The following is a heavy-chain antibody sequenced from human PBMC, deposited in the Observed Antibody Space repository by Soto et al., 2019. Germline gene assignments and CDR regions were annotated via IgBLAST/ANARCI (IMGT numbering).Heavy chain of an antibody. V-gene: IGHV3-21*01. CDR2: IDASSTHI. J-gene: IGHJ5*02. D-gene: IGHD3-16*01. CDR3: VRQQYDFLVDP. CDR1: GFSFSTYN. Sequence: GGSLRLSCAASGFSFSTYNMNWVRQAPGKGLEWVSSIDASSTHIYYADSVKGRFTISRDNGKSSLHLQMDSLRAEDTALYYCVRQQYDFLVDPWGQGTLVTVSS.